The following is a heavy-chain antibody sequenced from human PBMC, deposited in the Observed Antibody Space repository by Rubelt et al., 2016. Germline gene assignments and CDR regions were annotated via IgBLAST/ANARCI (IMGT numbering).Heavy chain of an antibody. Sequence: QVQLQESGPGLVKPSGTLSLTCAVSGGSISSGNWWSWVRQPPGKGLEWIGEIYRSGRTNYNPSLKSRVTISVDKSKSLFVIRLSDVAVAATAVYYCAREPESGVGWSFDDWGQGTVVTVS. CDR1: GGSISSGNW. J-gene: IGHJ4*02. CDR2: IYRSGRT. CDR3: AREPESGVGWSFDD. V-gene: IGHV4-4*02. D-gene: IGHD6-25*01.